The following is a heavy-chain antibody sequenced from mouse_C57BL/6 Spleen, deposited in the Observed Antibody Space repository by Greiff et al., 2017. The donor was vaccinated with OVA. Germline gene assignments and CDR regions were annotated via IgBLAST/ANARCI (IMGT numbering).Heavy chain of an antibody. CDR1: GFTFSDYG. J-gene: IGHJ1*03. V-gene: IGHV5-17*01. CDR2: ISSGSSTI. D-gene: IGHD1-1*01. Sequence: EVQLVESGGGLVKPGGSLKLSCAASGFTFSDYGMHWVRQAPEKGLEWVAYISSGSSTIYYADTVKGRFTISRDNAKNTLFLQMTSLRSEDTAMYYCARDTTVVATGYFDVWGTGTTVTVSS. CDR3: ARDTTVVATGYFDV.